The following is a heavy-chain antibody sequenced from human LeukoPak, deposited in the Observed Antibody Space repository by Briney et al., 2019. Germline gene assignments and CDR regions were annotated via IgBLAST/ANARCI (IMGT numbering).Heavy chain of an antibody. V-gene: IGHV1-18*01. CDR2: ISAYNGNT. CDR1: GYIFTSYG. J-gene: IGHJ4*02. Sequence: ASVKVSCKASGYIFTSYGISWVRQAPGQGLEWMGWISAYNGNTNYAQKLQGRVTVTTDTSTSTVYMELRSLRFDDTAVYYCARVPRGGTIFGVVIMDYWGQGTLVTVSS. D-gene: IGHD3-3*01. CDR3: ARVPRGGTIFGVVIMDY.